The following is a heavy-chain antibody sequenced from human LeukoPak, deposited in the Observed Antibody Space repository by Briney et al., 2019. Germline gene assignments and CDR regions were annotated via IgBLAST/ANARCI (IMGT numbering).Heavy chain of an antibody. J-gene: IGHJ3*02. D-gene: IGHD2-15*01. CDR3: ASSLYSPNAFGI. CDR2: IYSGGST. V-gene: IGHV3-53*01. CDR1: GFTVSSNY. Sequence: GGSLRLSCAASGFTVSSNYMSCVRQAPGKGLEWVSVIYSGGSTYYADSVKGRFTISRDNSKNTLYLQMNSLRAEDTAVYYCASSLYSPNAFGIWGQGTVVTVSS.